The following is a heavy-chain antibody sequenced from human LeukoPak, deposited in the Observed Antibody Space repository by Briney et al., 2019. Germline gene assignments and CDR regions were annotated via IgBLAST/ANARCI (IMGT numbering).Heavy chain of an antibody. Sequence: SETLSLTCAVYGGSFSGYYWSWIRQPPGKGLEWIGEINHSGSTNYNPSLKSRVTISVDTSKNQFSLKLSSVTAADTAVYYCARLYSSGPIDYWGQGTLVTVSS. V-gene: IGHV4-34*01. CDR3: ARLYSSGPIDY. D-gene: IGHD6-19*01. J-gene: IGHJ4*02. CDR2: INHSGST. CDR1: GGSFSGYY.